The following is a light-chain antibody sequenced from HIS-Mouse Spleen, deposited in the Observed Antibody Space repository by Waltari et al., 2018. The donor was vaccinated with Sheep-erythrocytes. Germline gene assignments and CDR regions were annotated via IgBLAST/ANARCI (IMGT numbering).Light chain of an antibody. Sequence: QSALTQPASVSGSPGQSITISCTGTSSDVGSYNLVSWYQQNPGKAPKLMLYEGSKRPSGVSNRFSGSKSGNTASLTISGLQAEDEADYYCCSYAGSSTPWVFGGGTKLTVL. J-gene: IGLJ3*02. CDR2: EGS. V-gene: IGLV2-23*01. CDR3: CSYAGSSTPWV. CDR1: SSDVGSYNL.